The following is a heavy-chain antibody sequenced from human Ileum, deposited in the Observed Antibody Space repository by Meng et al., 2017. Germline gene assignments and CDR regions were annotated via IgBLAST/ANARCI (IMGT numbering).Heavy chain of an antibody. Sequence: VGSGGGGGQPGTSLRLSCAASGVTFSSYAMYWVRQAPGKGLEWVAVISSDGANKYYADSVKGRFTISRDNSKNTLYLQMNSLRAEDTAVYYCARDMIPAMGYGMDVWGQGTTVTVSS. CDR1: GVTFSSYA. D-gene: IGHD3-16*01. CDR2: ISSDGANK. CDR3: ARDMIPAMGYGMDV. V-gene: IGHV3-30*01. J-gene: IGHJ6*02.